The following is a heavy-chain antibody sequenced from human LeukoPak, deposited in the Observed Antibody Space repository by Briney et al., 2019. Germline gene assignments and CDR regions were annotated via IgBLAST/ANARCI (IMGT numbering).Heavy chain of an antibody. CDR2: IRYDGSNK. J-gene: IGHJ4*02. CDR1: GFTFSSYG. CDR3: AKGLEAWFGEYPLFDY. D-gene: IGHD3-10*01. Sequence: GGSLRLSCAASGFTFSSYGMHWVRQAPGKGLEWVAFIRYDGSNKYYADSVKGRFTISRDNSKNTLYLQMNSLRAEDTAVYYCAKGLEAWFGEYPLFDYWGQGTLVTVSS. V-gene: IGHV3-30*02.